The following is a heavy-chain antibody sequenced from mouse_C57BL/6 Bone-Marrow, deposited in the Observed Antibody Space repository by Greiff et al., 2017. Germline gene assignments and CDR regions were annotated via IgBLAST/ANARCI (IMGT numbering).Heavy chain of an antibody. D-gene: IGHD2-5*01. CDR1: GFTFSDYY. CDR2: INYDGSST. CDR3: AREGDSNYLYFDV. V-gene: IGHV5-16*01. J-gene: IGHJ1*03. Sequence: EVQGVASEGGLVQPGSSMKLSCTASGFTFSDYYMAWVRQVPEKGLEWVANINYDGSSTYYLDSLKSRFIISRDNAKNILYLQMSSLKSEDTTTYYCAREGDSNYLYFDVWGTGTTVTVSS.